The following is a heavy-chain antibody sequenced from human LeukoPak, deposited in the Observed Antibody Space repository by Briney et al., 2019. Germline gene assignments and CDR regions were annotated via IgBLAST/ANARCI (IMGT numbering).Heavy chain of an antibody. CDR1: GFTFSNYW. Sequence: GGSLRLSCAASGFTFSNYWMSWVRQAPGKGLEWVSAISGSGGSTYYADSVKGRFTISRDNSKNTLYLQMNSLRAEDTAVYYCAKARGYDTMDYFDYWGQGTLVTVSS. D-gene: IGHD3-9*01. V-gene: IGHV3-23*01. CDR3: AKARGYDTMDYFDY. CDR2: ISGSGGST. J-gene: IGHJ4*02.